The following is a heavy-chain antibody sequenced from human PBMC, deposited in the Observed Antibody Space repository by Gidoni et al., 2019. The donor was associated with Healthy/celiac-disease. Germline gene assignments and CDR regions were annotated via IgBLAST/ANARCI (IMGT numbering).Heavy chain of an antibody. J-gene: IGHJ6*03. Sequence: QVQLVQSGAEVKKHGASVKVYCKASGYTFTSYDINWVRQATGQGLEWMGWMNPNSGNAGYAQKCQGRVTMTSNTSISTAYMELSSLRSEDTAVYYCARISFYYYYMDVWGKGTTVTVSS. CDR1: GYTFTSYD. CDR3: ARISFYYYYMDV. V-gene: IGHV1-8*01. CDR2: MNPNSGNA.